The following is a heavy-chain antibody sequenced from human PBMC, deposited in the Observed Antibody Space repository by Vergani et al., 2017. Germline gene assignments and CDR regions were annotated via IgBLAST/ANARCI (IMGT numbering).Heavy chain of an antibody. V-gene: IGHV3-30-3*01. J-gene: IGHJ1*01. CDR2: ISYDGSNK. CDR1: GFTFSSYA. Sequence: QVQLVESGGGVVQPGRSLRLSCAASGFTFSSYAMHWVRQAPGKGLVWVAVISYDGSNKYYADSVKGRFTISRDNSKNTLYLQMNSLRAEDTAVYYCARAPSSLLYRAGYFQHWGQGTLVTVSS. D-gene: IGHD2-2*02. CDR3: ARAPSSLLYRAGYFQH.